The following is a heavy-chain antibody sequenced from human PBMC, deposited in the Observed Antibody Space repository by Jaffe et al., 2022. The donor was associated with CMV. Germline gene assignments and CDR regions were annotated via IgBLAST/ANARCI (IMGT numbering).Heavy chain of an antibody. D-gene: IGHD6-13*01. Sequence: EVQLLESGGGLVQPGGSLRLSCAASGFTFSSYAMSWVRQAPGKGLEWVSAISGSGGSTYYADSVKGRFTISRDNSKNTLYLQMNSLRAEDTAVYYCAIEGYSSSDDSPYYYYYYGMDVWGQGTTVTVSS. J-gene: IGHJ6*02. V-gene: IGHV3-23*01. CDR3: AIEGYSSSDDSPYYYYYYGMDV. CDR1: GFTFSSYA. CDR2: ISGSGGST.